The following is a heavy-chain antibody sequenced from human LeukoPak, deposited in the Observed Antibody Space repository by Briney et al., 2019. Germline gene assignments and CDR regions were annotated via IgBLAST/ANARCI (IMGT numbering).Heavy chain of an antibody. J-gene: IGHJ6*03. CDR2: INHSGST. CDR3: ARLKQQLVKYYYYYYYMDV. CDR1: GGSFSGCY. D-gene: IGHD6-13*01. V-gene: IGHV4-34*01. Sequence: SETLSLTCAVYGGSFSGCYWSWIRQPPGKGLEWIGEINHSGSTNYNPSLKSRVTISVDTSKSQFSLKLSSVTAADAAVYYCARLKQQLVKYYYYYYYMDVWGKGTTVTISS.